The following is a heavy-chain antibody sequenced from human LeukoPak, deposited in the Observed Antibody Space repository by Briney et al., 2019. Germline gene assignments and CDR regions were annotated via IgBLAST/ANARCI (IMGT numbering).Heavy chain of an antibody. CDR2: IKQDGSEK. CDR3: AKAEFRYYYYMDV. V-gene: IGHV3-7*01. Sequence: GGSLRLSCAASGFIFSNYWMSWVRQAPGKGLEWVANIKQDGSEKYYVDSVKGRFTISRDNAKKSLYLQMNSLRAEDTAVYYCAKAEFRYYYYMDVWGKGTTVTVSS. CDR1: GFIFSNYW. D-gene: IGHD3-10*01. J-gene: IGHJ6*03.